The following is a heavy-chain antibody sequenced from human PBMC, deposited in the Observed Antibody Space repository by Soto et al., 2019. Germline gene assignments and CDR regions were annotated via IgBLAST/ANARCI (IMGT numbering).Heavy chain of an antibody. CDR1: GFPFSGSA. CDR2: IRSKANSYAT. J-gene: IGHJ4*02. D-gene: IGHD3-16*02. Sequence: GSLRLSCAASGFPFSGSAMHWVRQASGKGLEWVGRIRSKANSYATAYAASVKGRFTISREDSKNTAYLQMNSLKTEDTAVYYCTPGRYCDYIWGCYRVWGQGTLVTVSS. CDR3: TPGRYCDYIWGCYRV. V-gene: IGHV3-73*01.